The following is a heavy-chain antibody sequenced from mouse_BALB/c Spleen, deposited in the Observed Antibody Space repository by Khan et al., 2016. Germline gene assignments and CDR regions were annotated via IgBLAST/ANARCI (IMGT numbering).Heavy chain of an antibody. D-gene: IGHD1-2*01. Sequence: QVQLQQSGTELPRPGASVKLSCKASGYTFTDYYLHWVMQRTGQGLEWIGEIFPGSGSTYYNEKFKGKASLTADTSSSTAYMQLSSLTSEDSADYYCARSYYGYFAMDYWGHGASVTVSS. V-gene: IGHV1-77*01. CDR1: GYTFTDYY. J-gene: IGHJ4*01. CDR2: IFPGSGST. CDR3: ARSYYGYFAMDY.